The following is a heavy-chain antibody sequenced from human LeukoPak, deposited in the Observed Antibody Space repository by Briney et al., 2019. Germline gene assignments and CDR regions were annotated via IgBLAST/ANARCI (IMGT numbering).Heavy chain of an antibody. V-gene: IGHV1-2*02. J-gene: IGHJ4*02. CDR1: GYTFTGDF. CDR2: INPNSGGT. Sequence: AASVKVSCKAFGYTFTGDFIHWVRQAPGQGLEWMGWINPNSGGTNYAQKFQGRVTMTRDTTISTAYLELSRLRSDDTAVYYCARGGRDYGDYIWGIGIDYWGQGTLVTVSS. D-gene: IGHD4-17*01. CDR3: ARGGRDYGDYIWGIGIDY.